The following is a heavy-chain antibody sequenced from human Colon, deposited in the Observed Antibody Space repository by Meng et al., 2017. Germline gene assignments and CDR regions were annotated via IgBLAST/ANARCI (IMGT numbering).Heavy chain of an antibody. Sequence: QVQPVPSGAEVKMLVPSVKVSCTASGYSFTTYSMHWVRPAPGQGLKWMAWLNTANCNAGLSGSFQAILTITRDASANTVIMELRSLGSDDTSVYYCATDFSPRGDYGRHRTLVTVSS. J-gene: IGHJ4*01. CDR1: GYSFTTYS. D-gene: IGHD3-3*01. V-gene: IGHV1-3*04. CDR2: LNTANCNA. CDR3: ATDFSPRGDY.